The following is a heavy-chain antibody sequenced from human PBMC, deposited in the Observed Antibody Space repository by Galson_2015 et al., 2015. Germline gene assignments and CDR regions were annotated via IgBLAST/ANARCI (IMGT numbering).Heavy chain of an antibody. Sequence: SLRLSCAASGFTFSNAWMSWVRQAPGKGLEWDGRIKSKTDGGTTDYDAPVKGRFTISRDDSKNTLYLQMNSLKTEDTAVYYCTTGGRYCSGGCCYSRYYGMDVWGQGTPVTVSS. V-gene: IGHV3-15*01. J-gene: IGHJ6*02. CDR3: TTGGRYCSGGCCYSRYYGMDV. CDR2: IKSKTDGGTT. CDR1: GFTFSNAW. D-gene: IGHD2-15*01.